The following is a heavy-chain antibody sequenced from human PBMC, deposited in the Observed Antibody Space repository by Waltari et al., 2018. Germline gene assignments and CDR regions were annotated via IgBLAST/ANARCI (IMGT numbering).Heavy chain of an antibody. CDR1: GFTFSSYA. CDR2: IRGSGGST. J-gene: IGHJ2*01. V-gene: IGHV3-23*04. D-gene: IGHD2-15*01. Sequence: EVQLVESGGGLVQPGGSLRLSCAASGFTFSSYAMSWVRQAPGKGLEWVSAIRGSGGSTYYADSVKGRFTISRDNSKNTLDLQMNSLRGEDTAVYYCAKGTGCSGGGCYWYFDLWGRGTLVTVSS. CDR3: AKGTGCSGGGCYWYFDL.